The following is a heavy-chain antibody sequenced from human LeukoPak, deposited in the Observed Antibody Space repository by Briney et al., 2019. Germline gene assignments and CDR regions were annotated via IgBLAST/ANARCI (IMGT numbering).Heavy chain of an antibody. Sequence: GGSLRLSCAASGFTFSSYWMSWVRQAPGQGLEWVANIKQDGSEKNYVHSVKGRFTIFRDNAKNSLYLQMNSLRAEDTAVYYCAREGYYYDSSGYPYYFDYWGQGTLVTVSS. D-gene: IGHD3-22*01. V-gene: IGHV3-7*03. J-gene: IGHJ4*02. CDR2: IKQDGSEK. CDR3: AREGYYYDSSGYPYYFDY. CDR1: GFTFSSYW.